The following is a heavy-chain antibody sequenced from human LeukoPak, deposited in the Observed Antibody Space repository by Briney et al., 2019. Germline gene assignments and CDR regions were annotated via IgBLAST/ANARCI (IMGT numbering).Heavy chain of an antibody. CDR1: GGSIRSYY. Sequence: SETLSLTCTVSGGSIRSYYWSWIRQPPGKGLEWIGYIYYSGSTNYNPSLKSRVTISVDTSKNQFSLKLSSVTAADTAVYYCARVVTVAWSERRPGYYYLDVWGKGTTVTVSS. V-gene: IGHV4-59*01. CDR3: ARVVTVAWSERRPGYYYLDV. D-gene: IGHD1-1*01. CDR2: IYYSGST. J-gene: IGHJ6*03.